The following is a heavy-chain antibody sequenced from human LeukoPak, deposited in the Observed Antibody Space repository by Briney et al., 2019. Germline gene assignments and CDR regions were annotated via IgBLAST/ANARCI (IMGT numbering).Heavy chain of an antibody. CDR2: INHSGST. D-gene: IGHD3-10*01. J-gene: IGHJ4*02. Sequence: SETLSLTCAVYGGSFSGYYWSWIRQPPGKGLEWIGEINHSGSTNYNPSLKSRVTISVDTSKNQFSLKLSSVTAADTAVYYCASEAGDYWGQGTLVTVSS. CDR3: ASEAGDY. V-gene: IGHV4-34*01. CDR1: GGSFSGYY.